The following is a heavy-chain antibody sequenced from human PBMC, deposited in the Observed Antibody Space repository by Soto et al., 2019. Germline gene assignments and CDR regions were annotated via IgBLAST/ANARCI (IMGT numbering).Heavy chain of an antibody. V-gene: IGHV3-30-3*01. CDR3: GRGADTVTTPDY. CDR2: ISYDGSDK. D-gene: IGHD4-17*01. J-gene: IGHJ4*02. Sequence: QVQLVESGGGVVQPGRSLRLSCAASGFTFSSYAIHWVRQAPGEGLEWVAVISYDGSDKYYADSVKGRFTISRDNSKKALYMQMNSLRAGATAVYHCGRGADTVTTPDYWGQGTLVTCSS. CDR1: GFTFSSYA.